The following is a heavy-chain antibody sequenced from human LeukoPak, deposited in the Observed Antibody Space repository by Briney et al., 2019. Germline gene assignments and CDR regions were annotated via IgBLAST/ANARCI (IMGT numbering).Heavy chain of an antibody. CDR2: IIPIFGTA. J-gene: IGHJ3*02. V-gene: IGHV1-69*13. D-gene: IGHD3-10*01. CDR1: GGTFSSYA. Sequence: ASVKVSCKASGGTFSSYAISWVRQAPGQGLEWMGGIIPIFGTANYAQKFQGRVTITADESTSTAYMELSSLRSEDTAVYYCARVSSYYYGSGSSPDAFDIWGQGTMVTVSS. CDR3: ARVSSYYYGSGSSPDAFDI.